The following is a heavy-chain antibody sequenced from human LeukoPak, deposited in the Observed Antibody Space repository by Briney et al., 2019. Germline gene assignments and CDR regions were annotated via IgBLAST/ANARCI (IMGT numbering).Heavy chain of an antibody. Sequence: GGSLRLSCAASGFTFSSYGMHWVRQAPGKGLEWVAVISYDGSNKYYADSVKGRFTISRDNSKNTLYLQMNSLRAEDTAVYYCAKGGALAYCGGDCYSPFDYWGQGTLVTVSS. J-gene: IGHJ4*02. V-gene: IGHV3-30*18. CDR1: GFTFSSYG. CDR3: AKGGALAYCGGDCYSPFDY. CDR2: ISYDGSNK. D-gene: IGHD2-21*02.